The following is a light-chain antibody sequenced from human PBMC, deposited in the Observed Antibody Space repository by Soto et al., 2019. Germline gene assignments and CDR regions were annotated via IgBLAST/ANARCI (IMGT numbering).Light chain of an antibody. V-gene: IGKV1-6*01. J-gene: IGKJ1*01. CDR1: QDIRID. CDR2: AAS. Sequence: AIQMTQFPSSLSASVRDRVTVTCRASQDIRIDLGWYQQKPGKAPKLLIYAASSLQSGVPSRFSGRGSGTQFTLTISSLQPEDVATYYCLQNYNYPWTFGQGTKVEIK. CDR3: LQNYNYPWT.